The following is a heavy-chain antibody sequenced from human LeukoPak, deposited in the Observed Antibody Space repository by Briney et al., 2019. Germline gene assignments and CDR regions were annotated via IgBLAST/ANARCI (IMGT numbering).Heavy chain of an antibody. CDR1: GGSINSGTYY. CDR2: IYTSGTT. CDR3: ARGTYYYDSSVYKDYFDY. V-gene: IGHV4-61*02. Sequence: SETLSLTCTVSGGSINSGTYYWSWIRQPAGKGLEWIGRIYTSGTTNYNPSLKSRLTISVDTSKNQFSLKLSSLTAADTAVYYCARGTYYYDSSVYKDYFDYWGQGTLVTVSS. J-gene: IGHJ4*02. D-gene: IGHD3-22*01.